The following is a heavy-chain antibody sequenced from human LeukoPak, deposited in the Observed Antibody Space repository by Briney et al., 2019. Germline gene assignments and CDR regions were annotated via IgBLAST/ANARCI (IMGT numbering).Heavy chain of an antibody. Sequence: GGTLRLSCAASGFTLSSYEMNCVRQAPGKGLEWVSYISSSGSTIYYADSVKGRFTISRDNAKNSLYLQMNSLRAEDTAVYYCARDRGGFGELFGYWGQGTLVTVSS. CDR3: ARDRGGFGELFGY. CDR1: GFTLSSYE. D-gene: IGHD3-10*01. J-gene: IGHJ4*02. CDR2: ISSSGSTI. V-gene: IGHV3-48*03.